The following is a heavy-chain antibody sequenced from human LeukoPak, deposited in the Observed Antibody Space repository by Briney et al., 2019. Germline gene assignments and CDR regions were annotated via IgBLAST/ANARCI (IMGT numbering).Heavy chain of an antibody. Sequence: GGSLRLSCAASGFTFSSYAMSWLRHAPGKGLEWVSAISGSGGSTYYADSVKGRFTISRDNSKNTLYLQMNSLRAEDTAVYYCAKDLVYCSSTSCHYYYYGMDVWGQGTTVTVSS. CDR3: AKDLVYCSSTSCHYYYYGMDV. J-gene: IGHJ6*02. D-gene: IGHD2-2*01. CDR2: ISGSGGST. CDR1: GFTFSSYA. V-gene: IGHV3-23*01.